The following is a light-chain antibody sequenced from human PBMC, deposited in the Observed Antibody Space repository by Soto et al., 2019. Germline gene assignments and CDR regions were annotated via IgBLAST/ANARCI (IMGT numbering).Light chain of an antibody. CDR3: QQYYNYPET. CDR1: QRITTW. Sequence: GARVTITCRASQRITTWLAWYQQKPGKAPKLLIYDASSLESGVPSRFSGSGSGTEFTLTISSLQPDDFATYYCQQYYNYPETFGQGTKVEIK. CDR2: DAS. J-gene: IGKJ1*01. V-gene: IGKV1-5*01.